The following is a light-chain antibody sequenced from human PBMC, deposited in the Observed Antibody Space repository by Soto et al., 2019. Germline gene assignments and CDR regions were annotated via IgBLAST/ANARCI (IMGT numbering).Light chain of an antibody. V-gene: IGLV2-14*01. CDR3: SSYTSSTAYV. J-gene: IGLJ1*01. CDR2: EVS. CDR1: SSDIGGYNY. Sequence: QSALTQPASVSGSPGQSITISCTGTSSDIGGYNYVSWYQLHPNKAPKLIIYEVSSRPSGVSNRFSGSKSGNTASLTISGLQAEDEADYYCSSYTSSTAYVFGTGTKVTVL.